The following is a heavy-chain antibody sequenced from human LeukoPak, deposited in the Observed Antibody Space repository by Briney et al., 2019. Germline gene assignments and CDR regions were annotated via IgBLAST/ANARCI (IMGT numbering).Heavy chain of an antibody. CDR3: ARGFGGYFPYYFDY. CDR1: GGSFSGYY. V-gene: IGHV4-34*01. D-gene: IGHD3-22*01. Sequence: PSETLSLTCAVYGGSFSGYYWSWIRQPPGKGLEWIGEINHSGSTNYNPSLKSRVTISVDTSKNQFSLKLSPVTAADTAVYYCARGFGGYFPYYFDYWGQGTLVTVSS. CDR2: INHSGST. J-gene: IGHJ4*02.